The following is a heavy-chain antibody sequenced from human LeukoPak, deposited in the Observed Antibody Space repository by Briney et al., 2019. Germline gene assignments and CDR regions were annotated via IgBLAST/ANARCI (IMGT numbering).Heavy chain of an antibody. CDR1: GLTVSSSS. Sequence: GGSLRLSCAASGLTVSSSSMSWVRQALGKGLGWVSLINSGGSTYYADSVKGRFTISRDNSKNTLYLQMNSLRVEDTAVYYCARDQGAYNVWGRGTMVTVS. CDR2: INSGGST. D-gene: IGHD1-14*01. V-gene: IGHV3-66*02. J-gene: IGHJ3*01. CDR3: ARDQGAYNV.